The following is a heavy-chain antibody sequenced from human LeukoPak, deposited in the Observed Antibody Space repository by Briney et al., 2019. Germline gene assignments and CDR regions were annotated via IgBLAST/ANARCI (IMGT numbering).Heavy chain of an antibody. Sequence: SETLSLTCTVSGGSMSSYYWSWIRQPPGKGLEWIGFIYYSGGTNYNPSLQSRVTISVDTSKNQFSLKLSSVTAADTAVYYCARAQYGGYYGMDVWGQGTTVTVSS. CDR2: IYYSGGT. CDR3: ARAQYGGYYGMDV. CDR1: GGSMSSYY. V-gene: IGHV4-59*01. D-gene: IGHD2-8*01. J-gene: IGHJ6*02.